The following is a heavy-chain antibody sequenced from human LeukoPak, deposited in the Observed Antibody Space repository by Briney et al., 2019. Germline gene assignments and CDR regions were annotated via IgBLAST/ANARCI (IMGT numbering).Heavy chain of an antibody. CDR2: IRYDGSNK. CDR3: ANDWTTATDGIQRIDY. D-gene: IGHD4-17*01. V-gene: IGHV3-30*02. CDR1: GFTFSSYG. Sequence: GGSLRLSCAASGFTFSSYGIHWVRQAPGKGLEWVAFIRYDGSNKYYADSVKGRFTISRDNSKNTLYLQMNSLRAEDTAVYYCANDWTTATDGIQRIDYWGQGNLVTVSS. J-gene: IGHJ4*02.